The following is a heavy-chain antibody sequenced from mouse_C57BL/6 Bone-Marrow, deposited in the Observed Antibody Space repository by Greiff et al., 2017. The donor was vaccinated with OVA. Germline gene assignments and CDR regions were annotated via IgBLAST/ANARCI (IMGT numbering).Heavy chain of an antibody. V-gene: IGHV1-19*01. CDR2: INPYNGGT. Sequence: EVQLQQSGPVLVKPGASVKMSCKASGYTFTDYYMNWVKQSHGKSLESIGVINPYNGGTSYNQKLKGKATLTVDKSSSTAYMELNSLTSEDSAVYYCAKRGSPLGGYWGQGTTLTVSS. J-gene: IGHJ2*01. CDR1: GYTFTDYY. CDR3: AKRGSPLGGY. D-gene: IGHD1-2*01.